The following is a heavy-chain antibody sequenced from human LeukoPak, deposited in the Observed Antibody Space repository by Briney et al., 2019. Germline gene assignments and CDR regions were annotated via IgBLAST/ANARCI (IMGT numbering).Heavy chain of an antibody. CDR3: AKGLRRYNWFDP. D-gene: IGHD3-3*01. V-gene: IGHV3-23*01. CDR1: GFTFSSYA. Sequence: GGSLRLSCAASGFTFSSYAMSWVRQAPGKGLEWVSAISGSGGSTCYADSVKGRFTISRDNSKNTLYLQMNSLRAEDTAVYYCAKGLRRYNWFDPWGQGTLVTVSS. J-gene: IGHJ5*02. CDR2: ISGSGGST.